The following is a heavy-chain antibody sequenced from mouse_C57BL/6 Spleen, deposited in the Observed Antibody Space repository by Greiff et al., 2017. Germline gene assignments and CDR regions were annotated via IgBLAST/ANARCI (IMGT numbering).Heavy chain of an antibody. CDR2: IDPSDSYT. J-gene: IGHJ2*01. Sequence: QVQLKQPGAELVKPGASVKLSCKASGYTFTSYWMQWVKQRPGQGLEWIGEIDPSDSYTNYNQKFKGKATLTVDTSSSTAYMQLSSLTSEDSAVYYCARRGPYYYGSSNYWGQGTTLTVSS. V-gene: IGHV1-50*01. CDR1: GYTFTSYW. CDR3: ARRGPYYYGSSNY. D-gene: IGHD1-1*01.